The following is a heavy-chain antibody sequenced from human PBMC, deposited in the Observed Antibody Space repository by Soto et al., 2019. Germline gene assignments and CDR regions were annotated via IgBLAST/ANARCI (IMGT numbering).Heavy chain of an antibody. V-gene: IGHV4-59*01. D-gene: IGHD4-17*01. CDR3: AVLRAVRFDP. Sequence: SETLSLTCTVSGGSISSYDCTWIRQPPWKGLEWIGYIYYSGSTNYNPSLKSRVTISVDKSKNQFSLKLSSVTASDTAVYYCAVLRAVRFDPWGQGTPVTVSS. J-gene: IGHJ5*02. CDR2: IYYSGST. CDR1: GGSISSYD.